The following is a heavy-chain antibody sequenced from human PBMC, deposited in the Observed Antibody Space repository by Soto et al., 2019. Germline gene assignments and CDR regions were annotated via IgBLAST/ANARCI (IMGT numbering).Heavy chain of an antibody. Sequence: ASVKVCCKAAGYTFTSYAMHWVRQAPGQRLKWMGWINAGNGNTKYSQKFQGRVTITRDTSASTAYMELSSLRSEDTAVYYCATDACSRPSCHTQENYYAMDVWGQGTMVTASS. CDR2: INAGNGNT. J-gene: IGHJ6*02. CDR1: GYTFTSYA. CDR3: ATDACSRPSCHTQENYYAMDV. V-gene: IGHV1-3*01. D-gene: IGHD2-2*01.